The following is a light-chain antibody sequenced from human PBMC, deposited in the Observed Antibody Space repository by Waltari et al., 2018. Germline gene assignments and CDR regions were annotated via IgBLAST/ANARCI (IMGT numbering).Light chain of an antibody. V-gene: IGKV3-20*01. CDR2: GAS. CDR1: QSVSGSY. Sequence: IVLTQSPGTLSLSPGERATLPCRASQSVSGSYLAWYQQKPGQAPRLLIYGASSRATGIPDRFSGSGSGTDFTLTISRLEPEDFVVYYCQQYSSSSRTFGQGTKVEIK. J-gene: IGKJ1*01. CDR3: QQYSSSSRT.